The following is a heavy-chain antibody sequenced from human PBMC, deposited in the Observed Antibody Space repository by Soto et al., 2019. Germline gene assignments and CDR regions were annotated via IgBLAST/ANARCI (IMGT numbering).Heavy chain of an antibody. CDR1: GFTFSTFS. V-gene: IGHV3-48*02. CDR3: ARDLGWAFDS. D-gene: IGHD6-19*01. Sequence: EVQLVESGGGSVQPGGSLRLSCAASGFTFSTFSMNWVRQAPGRGLEWISYISGGGRPISYADSVKGRFTISRDNAKNYLYQQMDSLTDEDTAVYYCARDLGWAFDSWGQGTLVTVSS. CDR2: ISGGGRPI. J-gene: IGHJ4*02.